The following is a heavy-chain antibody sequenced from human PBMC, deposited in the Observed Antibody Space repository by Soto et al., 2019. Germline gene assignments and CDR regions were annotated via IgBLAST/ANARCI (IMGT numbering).Heavy chain of an antibody. Sequence: QVQLQESGPGLVKPSGTLSLTCAVSGGSISSNNWWSWVRQPPGKGLEWIGDIWHIGTTNYSPSRTSRLTVSVDKSTTQFSLRLRSVTAADTAVYFCARKVRGHFDYWGQGTLVTVSS. CDR3: ARKVRGHFDY. D-gene: IGHD3-10*01. CDR2: IWHIGTT. V-gene: IGHV4-4*02. J-gene: IGHJ4*02. CDR1: GGSISSNNW.